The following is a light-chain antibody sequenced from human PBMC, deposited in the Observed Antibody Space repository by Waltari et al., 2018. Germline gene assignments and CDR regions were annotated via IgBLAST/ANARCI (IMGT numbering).Light chain of an antibody. CDR1: NSNSGSNT. J-gene: IGLJ3*02. V-gene: IGLV1-44*01. Sequence: HSVMTQPPSASGTPGQRVTISCSGSNSNSGSNTVNWYQQLPGAAPKLLIYYNNQRPSGVPDGCSGSKSGTSASLAISGLQSEDEADYYCEAWDDSLNGQVFGGGTKLTVL. CDR2: YNN. CDR3: EAWDDSLNGQV.